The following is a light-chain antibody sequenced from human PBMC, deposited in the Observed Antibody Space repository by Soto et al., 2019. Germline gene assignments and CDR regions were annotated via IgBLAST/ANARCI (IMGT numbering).Light chain of an antibody. J-gene: IGKJ5*01. CDR3: QQYGSLPIT. CDR1: QGISSW. Sequence: DIYMTQSQSSVSASVGYRVTITCRASQGISSWLAWYQQKPGKAPKLLIYKASSLESGVPSRFSGSGSGTEFTLTISSLQPEDVATYFCQQYGSLPITFGQGTRLEIK. CDR2: KAS. V-gene: IGKV1-5*03.